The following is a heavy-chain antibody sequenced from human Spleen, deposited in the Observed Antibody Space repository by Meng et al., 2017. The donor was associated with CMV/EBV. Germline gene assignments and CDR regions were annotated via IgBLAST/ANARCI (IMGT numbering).Heavy chain of an antibody. CDR2: ISSGSGNI. CDR3: ARDHPLTGYSYGLSYYYGMDV. D-gene: IGHD5-18*01. V-gene: IGHV3-21*04. J-gene: IGHJ6*02. CDR1: GFIFSNYS. Sequence: GESLKISCVASGFIFSNYSLNWVRQTPGKGLEWVSFISSGSGNIYYSESVKGRFTISRDNAKNSLYLQLNSLRSEDTAVYYCARDHPLTGYSYGLSYYYGMDVWGQGTTVTVSS.